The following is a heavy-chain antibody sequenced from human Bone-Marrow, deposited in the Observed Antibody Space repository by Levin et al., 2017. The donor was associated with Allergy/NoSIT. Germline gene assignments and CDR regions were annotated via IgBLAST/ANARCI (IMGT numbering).Heavy chain of an antibody. D-gene: IGHD3-22*01. J-gene: IGHJ4*02. CDR2: ISYDGGHD. Sequence: AGGSLRLSCAASGFNFFNYGMHWVRQAPGKGLEWVATISYDGGHDYYADSVRGRYTISRDNSKKRVYLEMNSLRPEDTAVFYCAKGTGNYYDTTGHFDYWGQGTLVTVSS. CDR1: GFNFFNYG. CDR3: AKGTGNYYDTTGHFDY. V-gene: IGHV3-30*18.